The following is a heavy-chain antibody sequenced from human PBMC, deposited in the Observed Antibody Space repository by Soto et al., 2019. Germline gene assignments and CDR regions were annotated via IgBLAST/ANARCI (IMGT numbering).Heavy chain of an antibody. CDR1: GYTFTSYG. V-gene: IGHV1-18*01. Sequence: QVQLVQSGAEVKKPGASVKVSCKASGYTFTSYGISWVRQAPGQGLEWMGWISAYNGNTNYAQKLQGRVTMTTDTSTSTADMELRSLRPADTAVYYWASDQEQWLPSWFDPWGQGTLVTVSS. D-gene: IGHD6-19*01. J-gene: IGHJ5*02. CDR2: ISAYNGNT. CDR3: ASDQEQWLPSWFDP.